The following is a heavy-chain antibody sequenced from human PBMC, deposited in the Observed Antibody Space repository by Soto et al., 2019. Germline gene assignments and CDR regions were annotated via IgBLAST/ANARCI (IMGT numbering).Heavy chain of an antibody. D-gene: IGHD3-10*01. J-gene: IGHJ4*02. V-gene: IGHV3-33*01. CDR3: ARDMRDYYGSGTYYNRLDY. Sequence: GSLRLSCAASGFTFSTYGMHWVRQAPGRGLEWVAVIWYDGTNKDYADSVKGRFTISRDNSKNTLYLQMNSLRAEDTAVYYCARDMRDYYGSGTYYNRLDYWGQGTQVTVSS. CDR2: IWYDGTNK. CDR1: GFTFSTYG.